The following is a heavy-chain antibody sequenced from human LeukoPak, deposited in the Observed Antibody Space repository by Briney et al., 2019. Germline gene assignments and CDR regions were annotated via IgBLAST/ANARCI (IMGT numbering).Heavy chain of an antibody. J-gene: IGHJ4*02. CDR3: AKFLAYDFWSGSLHY. CDR1: GFTFSSYA. CDR2: ISGSGGST. V-gene: IGHV3-23*01. Sequence: GGSLRLSCAASGFTFSSYAMSWVRQAPGKGLEGVSAISGSGGSTYYADSVKGRFTISRDNSRNTLYLQMNSLRAEDAAVYYCAKFLAYDFWSGSLHYWGQGTLVTVSS. D-gene: IGHD3-3*01.